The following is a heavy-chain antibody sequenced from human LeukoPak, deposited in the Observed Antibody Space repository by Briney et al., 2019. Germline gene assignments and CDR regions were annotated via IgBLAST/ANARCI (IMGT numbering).Heavy chain of an antibody. CDR1: GYSFISYW. CDR2: IYPGDSDT. D-gene: IGHD2-15*01. J-gene: IGHJ6*02. CDR3: ARLRGYCSGGSCYRHYYYGMDV. V-gene: IGHV5-51*01. Sequence: GESLKISCKGSGYSFISYWIGWVRQMPGKGLEWMGIIYPGDSDTRYSPSFQGQVTISADKSISTAYLQWSSLKASDTAMYYCARLRGYCSGGSCYRHYYYGMDVWGQGTTVTVSS.